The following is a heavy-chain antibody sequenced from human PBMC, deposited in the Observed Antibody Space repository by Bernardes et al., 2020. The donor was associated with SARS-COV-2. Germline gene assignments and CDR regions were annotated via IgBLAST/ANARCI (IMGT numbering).Heavy chain of an antibody. CDR3: PRGGYYGSGSYSDRPADY. CDR1: GYTFTGYY. Sequence: ASVKVSCKASGYTFTGYYMHWVRQAPGQGLEWMGWINANTGGTNYAQKFQGRVTLTRDTSISTAYMELSRLTSDDTAVYYCPRGGYYGSGSYSDRPADYWGQGTLVTVSS. V-gene: IGHV1-2*02. CDR2: INANTGGT. J-gene: IGHJ4*02. D-gene: IGHD3-10*01.